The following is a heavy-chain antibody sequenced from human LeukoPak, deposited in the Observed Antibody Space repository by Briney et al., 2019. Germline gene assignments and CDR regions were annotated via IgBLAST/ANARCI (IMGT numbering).Heavy chain of an antibody. J-gene: IGHJ4*02. D-gene: IGHD3-22*01. CDR2: INSDGSST. CDR1: GFTFSRYW. CDR3: VREVGDYYDSSGSFGY. Sequence: PGGSLRLSCAASGFTFSRYWMHWVRQAPGKGLVWVSRINSDGSSTSYADSVKGRFTISRDNAKNTPYLQMNSLRAEDTAVYYCVREVGDYYDSSGSFGYWGQGTLVTVSS. V-gene: IGHV3-74*01.